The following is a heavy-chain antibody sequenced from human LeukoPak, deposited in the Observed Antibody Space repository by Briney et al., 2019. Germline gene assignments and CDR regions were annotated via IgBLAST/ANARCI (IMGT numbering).Heavy chain of an antibody. D-gene: IGHD6-19*01. J-gene: IGHJ4*02. CDR1: GFTFSSYS. Sequence: PGGSLRLSCAASGFTFSSYSMSWVRQAPGKGLEWVSVIYNGGSTYYTDSVKGRFTISRDNSKNTLYLQMNSLRAEDTAVYFCARQTSGWYPEFDYWGQGTLVTVSS. CDR3: ARQTSGWYPEFDY. V-gene: IGHV3-66*04. CDR2: IYNGGST.